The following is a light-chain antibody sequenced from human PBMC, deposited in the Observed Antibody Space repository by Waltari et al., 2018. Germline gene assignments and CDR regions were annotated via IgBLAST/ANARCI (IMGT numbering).Light chain of an antibody. Sequence: QSGPTQPPSVSGSPGQSVTISCTGSASDVGHYNYVAWYQHPPGKAPKVLIYGVSSRPAGVSDRFSGSRSGNTASLTISGLQPEDEADYYCSSYTPSTTWVFGGGTRLTVL. V-gene: IGLV2-14*03. J-gene: IGLJ3*02. CDR2: GVS. CDR3: SSYTPSTTWV. CDR1: ASDVGHYNY.